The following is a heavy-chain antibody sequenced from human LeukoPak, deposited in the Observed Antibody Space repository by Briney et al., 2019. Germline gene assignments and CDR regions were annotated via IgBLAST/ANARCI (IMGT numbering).Heavy chain of an antibody. D-gene: IGHD3-22*01. CDR3: ARDVFPYYYDSSGMFDY. CDR1: GGTFSSHA. CDR2: IIPIFGTA. J-gene: IGHJ4*02. V-gene: IGHV1-69*01. Sequence: SVKVSCKASGGTFSSHAISWVRQAPGQGLEWMGGIIPIFGTANYAQKFQGRVTITADESTSTAYMELSSLRSEDTAVYYCARDVFPYYYDSSGMFDYWGQGTLVTVSS.